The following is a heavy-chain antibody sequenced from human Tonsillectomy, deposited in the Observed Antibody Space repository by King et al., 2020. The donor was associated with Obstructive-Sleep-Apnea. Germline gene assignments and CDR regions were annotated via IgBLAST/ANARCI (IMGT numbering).Heavy chain of an antibody. D-gene: IGHD2-15*01. CDR2: ISWNSGSI. J-gene: IGHJ4*02. CDR3: ATAMSVLGVVAPTLFDY. CDR1: GFTFDDYA. Sequence: QLVQSGGGLVQPGRSLRLSCAASGFTFDDYALHWVRQAPGKGLEWVSGISWNSGSIDYADSVKGRFTISRDNAKNSLYLQMNTLRTEDTAFYYCATAMSVLGVVAPTLFDYWGQGTLVTVSS. V-gene: IGHV3-9*01.